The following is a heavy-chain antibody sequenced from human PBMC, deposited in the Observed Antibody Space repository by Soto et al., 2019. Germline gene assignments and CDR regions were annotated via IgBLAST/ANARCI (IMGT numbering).Heavy chain of an antibody. CDR3: VRGSSSWYATNWFDP. J-gene: IGHJ5*02. Sequence: GGSLRLSCSASGFTFRSYAMHWVRQAPGKGLEYVSAISSSGGSTYYADSVKGRFTISRDNSKNTLYLQMSSLRAEDTAVYHCVRGSSSWYATNWFDPWGQGTLVTVSS. CDR2: ISSSGGST. CDR1: GFTFRSYA. D-gene: IGHD6-13*01. V-gene: IGHV3-64D*06.